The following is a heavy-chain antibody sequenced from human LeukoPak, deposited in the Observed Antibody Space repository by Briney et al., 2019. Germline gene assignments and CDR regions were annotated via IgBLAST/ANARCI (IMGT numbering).Heavy chain of an antibody. CDR1: GFTFSGSA. CDR3: TRQPLPGASPSH. V-gene: IGHV3-73*01. J-gene: IGHJ4*02. Sequence: GGSLRLSCAASGFTFSGSAMHWVRQASGKGPEWVGRIRSKANSYATAYAASVKGRFTISRDDSKNTAYLQMNSLKTEDTAVYYCTRQPLPGASPSHWGQGTLVTVSS. D-gene: IGHD3-10*01. CDR2: IRSKANSYAT.